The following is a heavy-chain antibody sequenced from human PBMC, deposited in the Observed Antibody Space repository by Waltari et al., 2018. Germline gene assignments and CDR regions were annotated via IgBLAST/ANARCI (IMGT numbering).Heavy chain of an antibody. J-gene: IGHJ4*02. CDR2: VKQDGSEE. D-gene: IGHD2-15*01. V-gene: IGHV3-7*01. CDR3: ARPPPGVVADAYDY. CDR1: GFTFGSFW. Sequence: VQLVQSGGGLVQPGGSQRLPCIGSGFTFGSFWMSWVRQAPGKGLGVVANVKQDGSEEYYVDSVKSRFTICRDNAKKSWYLQMNSLRVEDTAVYYCARPPPGVVADAYDYWGQGTLVTVSA.